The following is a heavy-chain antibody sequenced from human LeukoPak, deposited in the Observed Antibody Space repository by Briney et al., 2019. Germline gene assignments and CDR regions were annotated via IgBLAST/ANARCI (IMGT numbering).Heavy chain of an antibody. J-gene: IGHJ4*02. Sequence: GGSLRLFCAASGFTFSSYSMNWVRQAPGKGLEWVTSISSSSSYIYYADSVKGRFTISRDNAKNSLYLQMNSLRAEDTAVYYCARGSVPLFDYWGQGTLVTVSS. CDR1: GFTFSSYS. CDR2: ISSSSSYI. V-gene: IGHV3-21*01. D-gene: IGHD3-10*02. CDR3: ARGSVPLFDY.